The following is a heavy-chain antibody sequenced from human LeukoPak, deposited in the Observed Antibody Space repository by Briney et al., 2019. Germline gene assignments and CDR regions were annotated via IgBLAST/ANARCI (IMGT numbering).Heavy chain of an antibody. J-gene: IGHJ5*02. CDR3: VRKDNWNNGLAFDP. CDR1: GFTFSSYW. D-gene: IGHD1/OR15-1a*01. V-gene: IGHV3-21*01. CDR2: ISSSSSYI. Sequence: GGSLRLSCAASGFTFSSYWMTWVRQAPGKGLEWVSSISSSSSYIYYADSVKGRFSISRDNAKNTLYLQMNSLRAEDTAVYYCVRKDNWNNGLAFDPWGQGTLVTVSS.